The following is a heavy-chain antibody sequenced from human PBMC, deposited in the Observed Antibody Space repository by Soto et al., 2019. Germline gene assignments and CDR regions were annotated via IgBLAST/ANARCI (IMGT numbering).Heavy chain of an antibody. CDR2: ISSNGDGT. CDR1: GFTLSGYA. V-gene: IGHV3-64*04. J-gene: IGHJ4*02. Sequence: GSLRLSWAASGFTLSGYAMLRVRQAPGKRLEDVSGISSNGDGTYYANSVQGRLTISRGNSKNKPYLQINSLRAEDTAVYYCAKDPLRDEDYGDSFGYWGQGTLVTLSS. D-gene: IGHD4-17*01. CDR3: AKDPLRDEDYGDSFGY.